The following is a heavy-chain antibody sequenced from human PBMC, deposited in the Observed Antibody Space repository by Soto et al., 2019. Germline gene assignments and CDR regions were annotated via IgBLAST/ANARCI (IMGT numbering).Heavy chain of an antibody. CDR2: TFVTGAT. D-gene: IGHD3-10*01. J-gene: IGHJ6*02. CDR3: ARGRSDSAGSSFGRRMDV. Sequence: QVQLQESGPGLVKSSETLSLICFVSGEALGSGQSYWNWIRQAPGKGLEWIGHTFVTGATKYSASLKSRVTMCVDTSKSQISLTLTSVTAADSATYFCARGRSDSAGSSFGRRMDVWGQGTTVTVSS. V-gene: IGHV4-61*01. CDR1: GEALGSGQSY.